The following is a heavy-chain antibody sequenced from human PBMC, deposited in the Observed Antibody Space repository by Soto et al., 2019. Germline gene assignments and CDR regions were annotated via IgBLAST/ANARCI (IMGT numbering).Heavy chain of an antibody. CDR3: ARAQYQLLHKKRGAFDI. CDR1: GFTFSSYG. D-gene: IGHD2-2*01. Sequence: QVQLVESGGGVVQPGRSLRLSCVASGFTFSSYGMHWVRQAPGKGLEWVAVIWYDGSNKYYADSVKGRFTISRDNSKNTLYLQMNSLRAEDTAVYYCARAQYQLLHKKRGAFDIWGQGTMVTVSS. CDR2: IWYDGSNK. V-gene: IGHV3-33*01. J-gene: IGHJ3*02.